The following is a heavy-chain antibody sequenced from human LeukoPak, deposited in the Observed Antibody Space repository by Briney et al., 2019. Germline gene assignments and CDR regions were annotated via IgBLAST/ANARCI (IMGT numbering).Heavy chain of an antibody. CDR1: GFTFDDYA. J-gene: IGHJ6*02. CDR3: AKGIVPNRRSRHGMDV. D-gene: IGHD5-12*01. CDR2: ISWNSGSI. Sequence: PGGSLRLSCAASGFTFDDYAMHWVRQAPGKGLEWVSGISWNSGSIGYADSVKGRFTISRDHAKNSLYLQMNSLRAEDTALYYCAKGIVPNRRSRHGMDVWGQGTTVTVSS. V-gene: IGHV3-9*01.